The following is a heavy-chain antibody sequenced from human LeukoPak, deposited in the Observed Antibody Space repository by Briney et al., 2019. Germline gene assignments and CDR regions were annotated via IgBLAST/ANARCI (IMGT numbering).Heavy chain of an antibody. CDR3: ARQGGATWSWAFDI. Sequence: GESLKISCKVSGYSFSSYWIGWVRQMPGKGLEWMGIIHPGDSDTRYSPSCQGQVTISADMSINTAYLQWSSLKASDIAMYYCARQGGATWSWAFDIWGQGTMVTVSS. CDR1: GYSFSSYW. CDR2: IHPGDSDT. D-gene: IGHD1-26*01. V-gene: IGHV5-51*01. J-gene: IGHJ3*02.